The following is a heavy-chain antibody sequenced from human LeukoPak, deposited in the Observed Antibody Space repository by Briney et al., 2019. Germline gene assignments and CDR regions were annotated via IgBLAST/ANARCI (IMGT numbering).Heavy chain of an antibody. CDR3: AKDLPTRIAAAGTWFDY. V-gene: IGHV3-23*01. J-gene: IGHJ4*02. Sequence: GGSLRLSRAASGFTFSSYAMSWVRQAPGKGLEWVSAISGSGGSTYYADSVKGRFTISRDNSKNTLYLQMNSLRAEDTAVYYRAKDLPTRIAAAGTWFDYWGQGTLVTVSS. CDR2: ISGSGGST. CDR1: GFTFSSYA. D-gene: IGHD6-13*01.